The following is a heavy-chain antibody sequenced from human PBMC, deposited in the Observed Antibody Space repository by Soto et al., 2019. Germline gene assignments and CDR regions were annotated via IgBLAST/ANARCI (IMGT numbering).Heavy chain of an antibody. J-gene: IGHJ4*02. CDR3: ARVVGGNSTFVY. CDR1: GFTFSSYS. D-gene: IGHD2-21*02. V-gene: IGHV3-48*02. Sequence: EVQLVESGGGLVQPGGSLRLSCAASGFTFSSYSMNWVRQAPGKGLEWVSYISSSSSTIYYAGSVKVRFTISRDNAKNSLYLQMNSLRDEDTAVYYCARVVGGNSTFVYCGQGTMDTVSS. CDR2: ISSSSSTI.